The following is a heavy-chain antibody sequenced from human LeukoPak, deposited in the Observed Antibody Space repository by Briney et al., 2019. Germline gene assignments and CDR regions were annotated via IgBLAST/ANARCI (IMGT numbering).Heavy chain of an antibody. V-gene: IGHV3-48*03. CDR3: ARSSPHCSGGTCYSYIFDI. J-gene: IGHJ3*02. D-gene: IGHD2-15*01. CDR2: ISSSGSTI. CDR1: GFTFSSYE. Sequence: GVLRLSCAASGFTFSSYEMNWVRQAPGKGLEWVSYISSSGSTIYYADSVKGRFTISRDSAKESLHLQMNSLRAEDTAVYYCARSSPHCSGGTCYSYIFDIWGQGTMVTVSS.